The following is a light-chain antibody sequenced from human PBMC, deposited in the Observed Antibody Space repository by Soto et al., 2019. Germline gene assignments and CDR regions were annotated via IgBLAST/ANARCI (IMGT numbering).Light chain of an antibody. CDR2: KDS. CDR1: VLPKQF. Sequence: SYELTQPPSVSVSPGQTARITCSGDVLPKQFVYWYQQKSGQAPVLVIYKDSDRPSGIPERFSGSTSGTTVTLTISAVQAEDEADYYCQSADSSDSFRVVFGGGTKLT. J-gene: IGLJ2*01. CDR3: QSADSSDSFRVV. V-gene: IGLV3-25*03.